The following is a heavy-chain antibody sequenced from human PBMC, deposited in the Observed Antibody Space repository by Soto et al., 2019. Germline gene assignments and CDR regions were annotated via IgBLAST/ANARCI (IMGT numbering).Heavy chain of an antibody. V-gene: IGHV1-69*06. CDR3: ARRDTSGFLRYFDN. D-gene: IGHD3-3*01. CDR1: GGTLSSFINYP. J-gene: IGHJ4*02. CDR2: IVPNVGTG. Sequence: QMQLVQSGAEVKKPGSSVKVSCKASGGTLSSFINYPINWVRQAPGQGLEWMGGIVPNVGTGNYAQKFQGRVTITADKSTGTAYMEVSSLRSEDTALYYCARRDTSGFLRYFDNCGQGTLVTVSS.